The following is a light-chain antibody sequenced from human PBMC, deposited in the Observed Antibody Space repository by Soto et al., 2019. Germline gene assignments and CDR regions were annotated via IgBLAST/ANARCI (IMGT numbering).Light chain of an antibody. Sequence: EIVLTQSPATLSLSPGERATLSCRASQSVSSYLAWYQQKPGQAPRLLIYDASNRATGIPARFSGSGSGKDFTLTISSLEPEDFAVYYGQQRSNWPPTFGQGTRLEIK. CDR1: QSVSSY. V-gene: IGKV3-11*01. CDR2: DAS. CDR3: QQRSNWPPT. J-gene: IGKJ5*01.